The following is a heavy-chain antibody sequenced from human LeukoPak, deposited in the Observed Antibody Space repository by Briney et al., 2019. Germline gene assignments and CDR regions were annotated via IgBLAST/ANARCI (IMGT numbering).Heavy chain of an antibody. D-gene: IGHD6-19*01. V-gene: IGHV3-48*01. CDR3: ARVYSSGWEEFDY. J-gene: IGHJ4*02. CDR2: ISSSSSTI. CDR1: GFTFSSYE. Sequence: GGSLRLSCAASGFTFSSYEMNWVRQAPGKGLEWVSYISSSSSTIYYADSVKGRFTISRDNAKNSLYLQMNSLRAEDTAVYYCARVYSSGWEEFDYWGQGTLVTVSS.